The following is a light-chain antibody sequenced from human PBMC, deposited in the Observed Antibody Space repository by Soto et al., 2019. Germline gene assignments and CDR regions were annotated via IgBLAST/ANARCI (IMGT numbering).Light chain of an antibody. J-gene: IGKJ1*01. CDR3: QQAATFPWT. Sequence: DIQMTQSPSSVSVSVGDRVTITCRASQSISRFLAWYQQRPGRAPSLLIYGASTVQTGVPSRFSGSGSGTDFTLTISSLQPEDRATSYCQQAATFPWTFGQGTKVEIK. CDR2: GAS. V-gene: IGKV1-12*01. CDR1: QSISRF.